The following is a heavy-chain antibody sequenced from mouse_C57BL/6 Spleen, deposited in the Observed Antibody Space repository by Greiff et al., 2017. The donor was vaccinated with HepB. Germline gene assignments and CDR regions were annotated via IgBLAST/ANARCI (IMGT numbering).Heavy chain of an antibody. Sequence: VQLKESGGDLVKPGGSLKLSCAASGFTFSSYGMSWVRQTPDKRLEWVATISSGGSYTYYPDSVKGRFTISRDNAKNTLYLQMSSLKSEDTAMYYCARHLSVVATDYAMDYWGQGTSVTVSS. CDR2: ISSGGSYT. CDR1: GFTFSSYG. J-gene: IGHJ4*01. D-gene: IGHD1-1*01. CDR3: ARHLSVVATDYAMDY. V-gene: IGHV5-6*01.